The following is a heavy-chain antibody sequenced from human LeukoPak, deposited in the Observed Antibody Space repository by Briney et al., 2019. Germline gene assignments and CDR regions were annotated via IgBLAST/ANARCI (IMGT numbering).Heavy chain of an antibody. Sequence: GESLKISCQGSGYSFTSYWIGWVRQMPGKGLEWMGIIYPGDSDTRYSPSFQGQVTISADKSISTTYLQWSSVTASDTAMYYCARQGRPAGTRQDNWFDPWGQGTLVTVSS. CDR1: GYSFTSYW. CDR3: ARQGRPAGTRQDNWFDP. CDR2: IYPGDSDT. J-gene: IGHJ5*02. D-gene: IGHD1-1*01. V-gene: IGHV5-51*01.